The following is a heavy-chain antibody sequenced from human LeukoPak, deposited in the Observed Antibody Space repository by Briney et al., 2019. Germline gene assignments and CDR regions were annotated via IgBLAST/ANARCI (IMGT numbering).Heavy chain of an antibody. CDR3: AKDQTDILTGSDY. Sequence: GRSLRLSCAASGFTFSSYGMHWVRQAPGKGLEWVAVISYDGSNKYYADSVKGRFTISRDNSKNTLYLQMNSLRAEDTAVYYCAKDQTDILTGSDYWGQGTLVTVSS. J-gene: IGHJ4*02. CDR1: GFTFSSYG. CDR2: ISYDGSNK. D-gene: IGHD3-9*01. V-gene: IGHV3-30*18.